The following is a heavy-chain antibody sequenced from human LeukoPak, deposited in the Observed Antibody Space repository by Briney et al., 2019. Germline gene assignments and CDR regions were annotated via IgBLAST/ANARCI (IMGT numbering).Heavy chain of an antibody. CDR2: IYSGGNT. D-gene: IGHD2-15*01. J-gene: IGHJ4*02. V-gene: IGHV3-53*01. Sequence: PGGSLRLSCAASGFTVSSNYMSWARQAPGKGLEWVSVIYSGGNTNYADSVKGRFAISRDNSKNTLFLQMNSLRAEDTAVYYCARWWPRGHFDYWGQGTLVTVSS. CDR3: ARWWPRGHFDY. CDR1: GFTVSSNY.